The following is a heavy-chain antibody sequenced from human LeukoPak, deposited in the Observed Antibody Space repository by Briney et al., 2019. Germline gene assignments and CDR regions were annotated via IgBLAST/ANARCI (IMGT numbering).Heavy chain of an antibody. J-gene: IGHJ6*03. D-gene: IGHD1-1*01. Sequence: GGSLRLSCAASGFTIRSYEMNWVRQAPGKGLEWVSYIDSSGSNIHYADSVKGRFTISRDNAKNSLYLQMNSLRAEDTALYHCARVLRLERPYYYYYMDVWGKGTTVTISS. CDR2: IDSSGSNI. CDR1: GFTIRSYE. V-gene: IGHV3-48*03. CDR3: ARVLRLERPYYYYYMDV.